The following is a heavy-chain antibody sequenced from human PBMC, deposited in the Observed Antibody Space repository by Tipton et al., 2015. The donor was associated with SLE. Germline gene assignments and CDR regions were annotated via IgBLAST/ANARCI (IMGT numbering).Heavy chain of an antibody. CDR3: AKAQGVIVPNDAFDF. CDR1: GFTFDDYA. J-gene: IGHJ3*01. CDR2: ISGSGDST. V-gene: IGHV3-23*01. D-gene: IGHD2/OR15-2a*01. Sequence: SLRLSCAASGFTFDDYAMHWVRQGPGKGLEWVSGISGSGDSTYSGDSVKGRFTISRDNSKKTLYLQMNSLRVEDTAIYYCAKAQGVIVPNDAFDFGGQGTMVTVSS.